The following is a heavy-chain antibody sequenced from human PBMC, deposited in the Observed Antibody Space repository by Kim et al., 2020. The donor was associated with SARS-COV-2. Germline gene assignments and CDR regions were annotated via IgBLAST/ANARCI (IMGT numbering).Heavy chain of an antibody. J-gene: IGHJ4*02. Sequence: GGSLILSCAASGFTFSNYAMNWVRQAPGKGLEWVSAISGSGGSTYYADSVKGRFNISRDNSKSTLYLQMSSLRAEDTAVYYCAKAQYQLLPIDYWGQGTLVTVSS. CDR1: GFTFSNYA. CDR3: AKAQYQLLPIDY. D-gene: IGHD2-2*01. V-gene: IGHV3-23*01. CDR2: ISGSGGST.